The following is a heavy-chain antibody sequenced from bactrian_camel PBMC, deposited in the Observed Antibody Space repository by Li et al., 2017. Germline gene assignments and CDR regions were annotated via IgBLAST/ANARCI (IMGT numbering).Heavy chain of an antibody. J-gene: IGHJ4*01. Sequence: DVQLVESGGGLVQPGGSLRLSCAASGFTFSSYAMNWVRQAPGKGLEWVSSINNDGARTYYADSVKGRFTISRDVAKSTAYLQLNSLKTEDTGMYYCAALNSSSGGRFAWCSDFRGQGTQVTVS. V-gene: IGHV3S40*01. CDR1: GFTFSSYA. CDR3: AALNSSSGGRFAWCSDF. CDR2: INNDGART. D-gene: IGHD1*01.